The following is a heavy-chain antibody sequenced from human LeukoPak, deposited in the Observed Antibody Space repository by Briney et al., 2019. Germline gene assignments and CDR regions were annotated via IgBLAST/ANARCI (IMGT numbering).Heavy chain of an antibody. CDR2: ISSSSSYI. D-gene: IGHD3-10*01. J-gene: IGHJ4*02. CDR3: TRGTFGSGRANY. V-gene: IGHV3-21*01. CDR1: GFIFSSYS. Sequence: PGGSLRLSCAASGFIFSSYSMNWVRQAPGKGLEWVSSISSSSSYIYYADSVKGRFTISRDNAKNSLYLQMNSLRAEDTAVYYCTRGTFGSGRANYWGQGTLVTVSS.